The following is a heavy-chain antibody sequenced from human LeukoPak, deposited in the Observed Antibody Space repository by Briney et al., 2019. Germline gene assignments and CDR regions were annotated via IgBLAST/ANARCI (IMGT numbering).Heavy chain of an antibody. J-gene: IGHJ2*01. CDR3: ARSHYDILTGDPWYFDL. V-gene: IGHV3-53*01. CDR2: IYSGGST. D-gene: IGHD3-9*01. CDR1: GFTVSSNY. Sequence: GGSLRLSCAASGFTVSSNYMSWVRQAPGKGLEWVSVIYSGGSTYYADSVKGRFTISRDNSKNTLYLQTNSLRAEDTAVYYCARSHYDILTGDPWYFDLWGRGTLVTVSS.